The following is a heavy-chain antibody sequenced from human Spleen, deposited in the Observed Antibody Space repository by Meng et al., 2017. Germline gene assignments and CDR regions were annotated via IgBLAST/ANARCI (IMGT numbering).Heavy chain of an antibody. V-gene: IGHV4-4*07. Sequence: SETLSLTCTVSGGSISSYYWSWIRQPAGKGLEWIGRIYTSGSTNYNSSLKSRVTISLDTPRNQFSLKLTSLTAADTAVYYCARARVAAAVGFFDLWGRGSLVTVSS. CDR2: IYTSGST. CDR3: ARARVAAAVGFFDL. J-gene: IGHJ2*01. CDR1: GGSISSYY. D-gene: IGHD6-13*01.